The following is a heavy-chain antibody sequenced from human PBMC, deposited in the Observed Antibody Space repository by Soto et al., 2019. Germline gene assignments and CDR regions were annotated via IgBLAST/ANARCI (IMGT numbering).Heavy chain of an antibody. CDR3: ARGRMAYDSSVYQVIQH. J-gene: IGHJ1*01. V-gene: IGHV1-58*02. CDR2: IVVGSGNT. CDR1: GFTFTSSA. D-gene: IGHD3-22*01. Sequence: GASVKVSCKASGFTFTSSAMQWVRQARGQRLEWIGWIVVGSGNTNYAQKFQGRVTMTRDTSISTAYMELSSLKSEDTAVYYCARGRMAYDSSVYQVIQHWGQGTLVTVSS.